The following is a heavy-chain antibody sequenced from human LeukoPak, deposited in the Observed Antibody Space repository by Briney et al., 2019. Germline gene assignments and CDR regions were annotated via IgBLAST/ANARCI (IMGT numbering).Heavy chain of an antibody. V-gene: IGHV1-69*13. CDR3: ARGDYYDSSGLNWFDP. CDR1: GGTFSSYA. D-gene: IGHD3-22*01. Sequence: SVKVSCKASGGTFSSYAISWVRQAPGQRLEWMGGIIPIFGTANYAQKFQGRVTITADESTSTDYMELSSLRSEDTAVYYCARGDYYDSSGLNWFDPWGQGTLVTVSS. CDR2: IIPIFGTA. J-gene: IGHJ5*02.